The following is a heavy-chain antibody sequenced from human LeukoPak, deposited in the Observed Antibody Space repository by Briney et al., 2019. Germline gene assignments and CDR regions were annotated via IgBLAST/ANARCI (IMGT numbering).Heavy chain of an antibody. Sequence: ASVKVSCKVSGYTLTELSMHWVRQAPGKGLEWMGGFDPEDGETIYAQKFQGRVTMAEDTSTDTAYMELSSLRSEDTAVYYCATGGRGYSGYGFFDYWGQGTLVTVSS. CDR3: ATGGRGYSGYGFFDY. J-gene: IGHJ4*02. V-gene: IGHV1-24*01. CDR2: FDPEDGET. D-gene: IGHD5-12*01. CDR1: GYTLTELS.